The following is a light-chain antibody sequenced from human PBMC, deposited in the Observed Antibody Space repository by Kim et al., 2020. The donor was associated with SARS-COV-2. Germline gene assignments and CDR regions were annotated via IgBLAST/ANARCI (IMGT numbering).Light chain of an antibody. V-gene: IGKV1-9*01. CDR2: AAS. Sequence: DIQLTQSPSFLSASVGDRVTITCRASQGISSYLAWYQQKPGKAPKLLIYAASTLQSGVPSRFSGSGSGTEFTLTISSLQPEDFATYYCQQLNSYLYTFGQGTNLEI. CDR3: QQLNSYLYT. CDR1: QGISSY. J-gene: IGKJ2*01.